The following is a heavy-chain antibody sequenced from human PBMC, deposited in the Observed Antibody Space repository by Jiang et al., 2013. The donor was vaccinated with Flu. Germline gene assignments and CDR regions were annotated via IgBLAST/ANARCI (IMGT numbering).Heavy chain of an antibody. J-gene: IGHJ3*02. Sequence: KSRVTISVDKSKNQFSLKLSSVTAADTAVYYCARLRITMIVAAFDIWGQGTMVTVSS. V-gene: IGHV4-4*02. CDR3: ARLRITMIVAAFDI. D-gene: IGHD3-22*01.